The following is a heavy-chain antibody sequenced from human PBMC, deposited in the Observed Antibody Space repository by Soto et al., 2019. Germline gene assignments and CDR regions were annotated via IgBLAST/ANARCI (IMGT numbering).Heavy chain of an antibody. CDR2: IWYDGSNK. CDR3: ARSGSRGYHGDNLIHY. J-gene: IGHJ4*02. V-gene: IGHV3-33*01. D-gene: IGHD4-17*01. Sequence: VQLVESGGGVVQPGRSLRLSCAASGFTFSSYGMHWVRQAPGKGLEWVAVIWYDGSNKYYADSVKGRFTISRDNSKNTPYLQMNSLRAEDTAVYYCARSGSRGYHGDNLIHYWGQGTLVTVSS. CDR1: GFTFSSYG.